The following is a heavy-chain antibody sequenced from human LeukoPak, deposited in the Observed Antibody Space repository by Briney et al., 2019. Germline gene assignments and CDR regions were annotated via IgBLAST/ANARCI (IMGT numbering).Heavy chain of an antibody. V-gene: IGHV3-48*02. CDR2: ISGSSKTI. D-gene: IGHD2-15*01. CDR1: GFTFISYS. J-gene: IGHJ4*02. CDR3: ARRCEGVDSCYMYYLDS. Sequence: LRLSCAAPGFTFISYSMNCVRKAQIKETECISYISGSSKTINYADSAKGRSTISRDNAQNLLAQQLNSLRDKNTAINHSARRCEGVDSCYMYYLDSWGQGTLVTVSS.